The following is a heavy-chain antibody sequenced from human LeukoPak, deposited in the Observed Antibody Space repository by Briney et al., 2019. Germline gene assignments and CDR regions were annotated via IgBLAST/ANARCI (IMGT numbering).Heavy chain of an antibody. CDR1: GGSIRSSSYY. CDR2: IYYSGST. J-gene: IGHJ4*02. D-gene: IGHD3-3*01. CDR3: ATRFWSGYYPLFDY. Sequence: PSETLSLTCTVSGGSIRSSSYYWGWIRQPPGKGLEWIGSIYYSGSTYYNPSLKNRVTIPVDTSKNQFSLKLSSVTAADTAVYYCATRFWSGYYPLFDYWGQGTLVTVSS. V-gene: IGHV4-39*01.